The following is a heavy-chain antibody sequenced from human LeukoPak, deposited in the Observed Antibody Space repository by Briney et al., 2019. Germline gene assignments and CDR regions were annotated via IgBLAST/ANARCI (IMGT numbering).Heavy chain of an antibody. V-gene: IGHV4-39*07. D-gene: IGHD6-19*01. Sequence: PSETLSLTCTVSGGSISSSSYYWGWIRQPPGKGLEWIGSIYYSGSTNYNPSLKSRVTMSVDTSKNQFSLELSSVTAADTAVYYCARHGLGFDPWGQGTLVTVSS. CDR1: GGSISSSSYY. J-gene: IGHJ5*02. CDR2: IYYSGST. CDR3: ARHGLGFDP.